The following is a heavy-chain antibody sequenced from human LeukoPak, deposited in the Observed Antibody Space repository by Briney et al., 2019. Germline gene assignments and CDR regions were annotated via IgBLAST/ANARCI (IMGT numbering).Heavy chain of an antibody. CDR2: ISYIVST. J-gene: IGHJ3*02. V-gene: IGHV4-59*11. Sequence: SETLSLTCAVSDDSFSSHYWTWIRQPPGTGLERIGYISYIVSTNYNPSLKCRVTISRDTSRNQFSLRLSSVTAADTAVYYCARDLVTVTKGFDIWGQGTMVSVSS. CDR1: DDSFSSHY. CDR3: ARDLVTVTKGFDI. D-gene: IGHD4-17*01.